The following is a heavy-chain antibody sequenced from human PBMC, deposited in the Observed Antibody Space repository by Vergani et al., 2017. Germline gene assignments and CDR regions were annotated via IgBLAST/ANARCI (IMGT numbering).Heavy chain of an antibody. CDR3: ARDQAIVGATLDAFDI. D-gene: IGHD1-26*01. CDR1: GGSFSGYY. J-gene: IGHJ3*02. V-gene: IGHV4-34*01. Sequence: QVQLQQWGAGLLKPSETLSLTCAVYGGSFSGYYWSWIRQPPGKGLEWIGEINHSGSTNYNPSLKSRVTISVDTSKNQFSLKLSSVTAADTAVYYCARDQAIVGATLDAFDIWGQGTMVTVSS. CDR2: INHSGST.